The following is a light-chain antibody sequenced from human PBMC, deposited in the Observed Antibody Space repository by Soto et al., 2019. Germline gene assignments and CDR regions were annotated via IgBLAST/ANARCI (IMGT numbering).Light chain of an antibody. CDR1: QSVSXX. CDR2: GAS. V-gene: IGKV3-15*01. CDR3: QQYNNWPPYT. Sequence: EIVMTQSPATLSVSPGERATLSCRASQSVSXXXAWYQQKPGQAPRLLIYGASTRATGIPARFSGSGSGTXFXLXISXLQSEDFAVYYCQQYNNWPPYTFGQGTKLEIK. J-gene: IGKJ2*01.